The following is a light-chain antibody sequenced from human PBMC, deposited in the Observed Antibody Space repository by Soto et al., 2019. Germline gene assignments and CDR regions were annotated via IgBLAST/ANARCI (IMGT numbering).Light chain of an antibody. CDR3: QQTLSFPPT. CDR1: QAIDSW. J-gene: IGKJ1*01. Sequence: DIQMTQSPSSVSASVGDRVTITCRASQAIDSWLAWYQLKPGEAPKLLIFTGSLLHSGVPPRFSGSGSGTDFTLTISSLQPEDFATYYCQQTLSFPPTFGQGTKV. CDR2: TGS. V-gene: IGKV1-12*01.